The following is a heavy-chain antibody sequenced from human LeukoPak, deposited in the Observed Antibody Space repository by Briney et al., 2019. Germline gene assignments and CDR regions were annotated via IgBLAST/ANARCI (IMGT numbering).Heavy chain of an antibody. J-gene: IGHJ4*02. V-gene: IGHV3-21*01. D-gene: IGHD3-3*01. CDR3: ARVGYDFWRGYRLDY. Sequence: GGSLRLSCAASGFTFSSYSMNWVRQAPGKGLEWVSSISSSSSYIYYADSVKGRFTISRDNAKNSLYLQMNSLRAEDTAVYYCARVGYDFWRGYRLDYWGQGTLATVS. CDR2: ISSSSSYI. CDR1: GFTFSSYS.